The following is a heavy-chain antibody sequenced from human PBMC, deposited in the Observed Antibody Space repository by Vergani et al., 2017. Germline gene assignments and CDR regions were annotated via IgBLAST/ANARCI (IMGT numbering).Heavy chain of an antibody. CDR3: ARGINMIVVVTSEGSWFDP. V-gene: IGHV4-30-4*08. CDR1: GGSISSGDYY. Sequence: QVQLQESGPGLLKPSHTLSLTCTVSGGSISSGDYYWSWIRQPPGKGLEWIGYIYYSGSTYYNPSLKSRVTISVYTSKNHFSLKLSSVTAADTAVYYCARGINMIVVVTSEGSWFDPWGQGTLVTVSS. D-gene: IGHD3-22*01. CDR2: IYYSGST. J-gene: IGHJ5*02.